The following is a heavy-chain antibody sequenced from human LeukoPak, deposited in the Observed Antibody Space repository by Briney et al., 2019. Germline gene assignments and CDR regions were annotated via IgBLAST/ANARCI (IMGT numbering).Heavy chain of an antibody. CDR1: GFTFSDSA. CDR2: IRTKASSYAT. CDR3: TRQPPATGTSDY. D-gene: IGHD6-13*01. V-gene: IGHV3-73*01. Sequence: GGSLRLSCAASGFTFSDSALHWVRQVSGEGLEWVGRIRTKASSYATAYTASVRGRFTISRDDSKNTTYLQMNSLKTEDTAVYYCTRQPPATGTSDYWGQGTLVTVSS. J-gene: IGHJ4*02.